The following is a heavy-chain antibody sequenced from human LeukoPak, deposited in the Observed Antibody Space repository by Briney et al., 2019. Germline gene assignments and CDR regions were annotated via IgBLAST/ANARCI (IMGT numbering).Heavy chain of an antibody. D-gene: IGHD5-12*01. CDR3: ARDYIVETGVVAFDI. V-gene: IGHV4-4*07. CDR1: GGFISSYF. J-gene: IGHJ3*02. Sequence: PSETLSLTCSVSGGFISSYFWNWIRQPAGKGLEWVGHIYDGGKTNYNPSLRGRATISVDTSSNQFSLELRSVTAADTAVYHCARDYIVETGVVAFDIWGQGTMVSVSS. CDR2: IYDGGKT.